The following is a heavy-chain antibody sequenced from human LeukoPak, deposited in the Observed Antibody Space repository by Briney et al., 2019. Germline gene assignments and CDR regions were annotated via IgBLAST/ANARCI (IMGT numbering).Heavy chain of an antibody. J-gene: IGHJ5*02. D-gene: IGHD2-15*01. Sequence: ASVKVSCKASGYTFTSYYMHWVRQAPGQGLEWMGIINPSGGSTSYAQKFQGRVTMTRDMSTSTVYMELSSLRSEDTAVYYCATESGRGASVPWGQGTLVTVSS. CDR1: GYTFTSYY. CDR3: ATESGRGASVP. CDR2: INPSGGST. V-gene: IGHV1-46*01.